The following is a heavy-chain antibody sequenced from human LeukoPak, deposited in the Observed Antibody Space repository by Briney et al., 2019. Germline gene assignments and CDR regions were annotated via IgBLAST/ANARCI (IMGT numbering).Heavy chain of an antibody. J-gene: IGHJ4*02. CDR1: GYSISSGYY. Sequence: SETLSLTCTVSGYSISSGYYWGWIRQPPGKGLEWIGSIYHSGSTYYNPSLKSRVTISVDTSKNQFSLKLSSVTAADTAVYYCARRIVGATTYFDYWGQGTLVTVSS. CDR2: IYHSGST. CDR3: ARRIVGATTYFDY. D-gene: IGHD1-26*01. V-gene: IGHV4-38-2*02.